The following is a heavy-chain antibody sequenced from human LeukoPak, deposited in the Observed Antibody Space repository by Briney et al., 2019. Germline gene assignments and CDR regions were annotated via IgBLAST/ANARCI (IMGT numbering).Heavy chain of an antibody. V-gene: IGHV1-2*06. J-gene: IGHJ5*02. CDR2: INPNSGGT. CDR1: GYTFTGYY. Sequence: ASVKVSCKASGYTFTGYYMHWVRQAPGQGLEWMGRINPNSGGTNYAQKFQGRVTMTRYTSISTAYMELSRLRSDDTAVYYCARDQIYCSSTSCYGENWFDPWGQGTLVTVSS. D-gene: IGHD2-2*01. CDR3: ARDQIYCSSTSCYGENWFDP.